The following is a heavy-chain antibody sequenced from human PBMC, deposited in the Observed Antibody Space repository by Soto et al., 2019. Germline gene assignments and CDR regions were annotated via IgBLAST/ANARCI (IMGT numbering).Heavy chain of an antibody. J-gene: IGHJ6*02. CDR1: GDSVSSNSAA. CDR3: ARDQMYDFWSGSPTGYGMDV. CDR2: TYYRSKWYN. D-gene: IGHD3-3*01. V-gene: IGHV6-1*01. Sequence: SQTLSLTCAIYGDSVSSNSAAWNWIRQSPSRGLEWLGRTYYRSKWYNDYAVSVKSRITINPDTSKNQFSLQLNSVTPEDTAVYYCARDQMYDFWSGSPTGYGMDVWGQGTTITVSS.